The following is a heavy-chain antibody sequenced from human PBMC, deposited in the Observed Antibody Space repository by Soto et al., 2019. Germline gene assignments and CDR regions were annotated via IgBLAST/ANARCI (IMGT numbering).Heavy chain of an antibody. CDR3: ATPYYFNL. J-gene: IGHJ2*01. Sequence: PGGYLRLSCAASGFMFSAYTMNWVRQAPGKGLEWLSSISDDSSYIDYADSLRGRFTVSRDNARNSLYLQIDSLGVEDTAVYYCATPYYFNLWCPATLVTLS. D-gene: IGHD3-16*01. CDR2: ISDDSSYI. CDR1: GFMFSAYT. V-gene: IGHV3-21*06.